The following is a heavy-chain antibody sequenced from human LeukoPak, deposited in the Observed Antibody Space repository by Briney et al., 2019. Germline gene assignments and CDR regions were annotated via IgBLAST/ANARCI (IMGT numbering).Heavy chain of an antibody. D-gene: IGHD2-15*01. CDR1: AGSFSAYY. CDR3: ARSSAVGSCYTT. CDR2: INHSGSA. V-gene: IGHV4-34*01. Sequence: SETLSLTCAVYAGSFSAYYWSWFRQPPGKGLEWIGEINHSGSANYNPSLKSRVTLSVDTSKNQFSLKLSSVTAADTAVYYCARSSAVGSCYTTWGQGTLVTVSS. J-gene: IGHJ5*02.